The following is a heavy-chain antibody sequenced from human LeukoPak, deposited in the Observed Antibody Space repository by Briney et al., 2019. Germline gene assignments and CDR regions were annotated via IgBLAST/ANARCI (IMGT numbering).Heavy chain of an antibody. Sequence: GGSLRLSCAASGFTFSSYWMTWVRQAPGKGLEWVASIKQDESEKYYADSVKGRFTISRDNARNSLYLQMSSLRADDTAVYYCARDGAFCIYDYWGQGTLVTVSS. V-gene: IGHV3-7*01. D-gene: IGHD3-3*02. CDR2: IKQDESEK. J-gene: IGHJ4*02. CDR1: GFTFSSYW. CDR3: ARDGAFCIYDY.